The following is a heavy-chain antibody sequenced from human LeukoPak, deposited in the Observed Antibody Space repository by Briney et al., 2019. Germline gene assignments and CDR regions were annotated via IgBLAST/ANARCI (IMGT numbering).Heavy chain of an antibody. CDR2: ISSDSYTI. CDR3: ATPYCASPSCPTFED. CDR1: GFTFSAYN. D-gene: IGHD2-2*01. V-gene: IGHV3-48*01. Sequence: PGGSLRLSCAASGFTFSAYNMNWVRQAPGKGLEWISYISSDSYTIFYADSVKGRFTISRDNAKNSLYLQMNSLRAEDTAVYYCATPYCASPSCPTFEDWGQGTLVTVSS. J-gene: IGHJ4*02.